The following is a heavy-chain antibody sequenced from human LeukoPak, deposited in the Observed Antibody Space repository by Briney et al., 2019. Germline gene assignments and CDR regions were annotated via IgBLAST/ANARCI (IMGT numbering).Heavy chain of an antibody. J-gene: IGHJ6*03. CDR3: ARYGASGSYSSSRYYYYYYMDV. V-gene: IGHV3-20*01. Sequence: GGSLRLSCAASGFTFDDYGMSWVRQAPGKGLEWVSGINWNGGSTGYADSVKGRFTISRDNAKNSLYLQMNSLRAEDTALYHCARYGASGSYSSSRYYYYYYMDVWGKGTTVTVSS. CDR2: INWNGGST. D-gene: IGHD1-26*01. CDR1: GFTFDDYG.